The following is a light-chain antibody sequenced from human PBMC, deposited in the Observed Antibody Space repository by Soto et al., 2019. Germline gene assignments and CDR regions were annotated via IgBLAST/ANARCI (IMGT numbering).Light chain of an antibody. V-gene: IGKV3-11*01. Sequence: EIVLTQSPATLSLSPGERATLSCRASQSVSSYLAWYQQKPGQAPRLLIYDASNRATGIPARFSGSGSGTDVSLIISSLEPEDFAVYYCRQRSNWPPWTFGQGTKVEIK. CDR1: QSVSSY. CDR3: RQRSNWPPWT. CDR2: DAS. J-gene: IGKJ1*01.